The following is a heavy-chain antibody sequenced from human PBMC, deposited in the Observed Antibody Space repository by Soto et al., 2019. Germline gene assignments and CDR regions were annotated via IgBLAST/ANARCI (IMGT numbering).Heavy chain of an antibody. J-gene: IGHJ6*02. D-gene: IGHD6-13*01. CDR2: IWYDGSNK. CDR1: GFTFSSYG. Sequence: QVQLVESGGGVVQPGRSLRLSCAASGFTFSSYGMHWVRQAPGKGLEWVAVIWYDGSNKYYADSVKGRFTIYRDNSKNTLYLKMNSLRAEDTAVYYCARERGSSWYGSAHYYYGMDVWGQGTTVTVSS. V-gene: IGHV3-33*01. CDR3: ARERGSSWYGSAHYYYGMDV.